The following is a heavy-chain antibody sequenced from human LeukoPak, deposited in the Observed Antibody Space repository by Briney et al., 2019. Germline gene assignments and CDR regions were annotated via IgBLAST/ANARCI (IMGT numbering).Heavy chain of an antibody. Sequence: PGGSLRLSCAASGFTFSSYSMDWVRQPPGKGLEWIGEINHSGSTNYNPSLKSRVTISVDTSKNQFSLKLNSVTAADTAVYYCARRRYFDYWGQGTLVTVSS. CDR3: ARRRYFDY. J-gene: IGHJ4*02. CDR2: INHSGST. V-gene: IGHV4-34*01. CDR1: GFTFSSYS.